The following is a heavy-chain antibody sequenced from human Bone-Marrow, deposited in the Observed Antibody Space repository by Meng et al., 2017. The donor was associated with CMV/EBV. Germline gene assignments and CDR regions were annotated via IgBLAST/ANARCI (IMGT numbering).Heavy chain of an antibody. D-gene: IGHD1-7*01. CDR1: GFTFSSYA. V-gene: IGHV4-59*01. J-gene: IGHJ4*02. Sequence: SCAASGFTFSSYAMSWIRQPPGKGLEWIGYIYYSGSTNYNPSLKSRVTISVDTSKNQFSLKLSSVTAADTAVYYCARDRWDITGTTWCADYWGQGTLVTVSS. CDR3: ARDRWDITGTTWCADY. CDR2: IYYSGST.